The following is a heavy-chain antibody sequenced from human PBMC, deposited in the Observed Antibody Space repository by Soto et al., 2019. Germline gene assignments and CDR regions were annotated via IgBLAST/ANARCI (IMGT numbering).Heavy chain of an antibody. CDR1: GFTFSSYW. CDR3: ARDRGYGTPFDY. J-gene: IGHJ4*02. CDR2: INNDGSST. D-gene: IGHD5-12*01. Sequence: GGSLRLSCAASGFTFSSYWIHWVRQAPGKGPVWVSRINNDGSSTMYADSVKGRLTISRDNAKNTLYLQMNSLRAEDTAVYYCARDRGYGTPFDYWGQGTLVTVSS. V-gene: IGHV3-74*03.